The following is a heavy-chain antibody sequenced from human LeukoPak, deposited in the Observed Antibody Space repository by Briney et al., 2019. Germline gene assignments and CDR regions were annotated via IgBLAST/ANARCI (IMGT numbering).Heavy chain of an antibody. CDR2: IYYSGST. J-gene: IGHJ6*02. CDR3: ARRGGGYYGMDV. D-gene: IGHD2-15*01. Sequence: SETLSLTCTVSGGSISSSSYYWGWIRQPPGKGLEWIGSIYYSGSTYYNPSLKSRVTISVDTSKNQFSLKLSSVTAADTAVYYCARRGGGYYGMDVWGQRTTVTVSS. CDR1: GGSISSSSYY. V-gene: IGHV4-39*01.